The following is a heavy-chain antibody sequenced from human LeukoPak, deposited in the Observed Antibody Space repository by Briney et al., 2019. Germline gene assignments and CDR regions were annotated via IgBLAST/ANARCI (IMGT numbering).Heavy chain of an antibody. V-gene: IGHV1-18*01. CDR3: ARDRSKITMIPHGAFDI. D-gene: IGHD3-22*01. J-gene: IGHJ3*02. Sequence: ASVKVSCKASGYTFTSYGISWVRQAPGQGLEWMGWISAYNGNTNYAQKLQGRVTMTTDTSTSTAYMELRSLRSDDTAVYYCARDRSKITMIPHGAFDIWGQGTMVTVSS. CDR1: GYTFTSYG. CDR2: ISAYNGNT.